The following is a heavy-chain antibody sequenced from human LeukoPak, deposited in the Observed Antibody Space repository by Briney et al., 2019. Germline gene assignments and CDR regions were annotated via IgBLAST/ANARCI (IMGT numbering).Heavy chain of an antibody. CDR1: GGTFISYA. CDR2: IIPIFGTT. J-gene: IGHJ4*02. V-gene: IGHV1-69*05. CDR3: ARDRGGDGYNSQFDY. D-gene: IGHD5-24*01. Sequence: ASVKVSCKASGGTFISYAISWVRQAPGQGLEWMGGIIPIFGTTNYAQRFQGRVTITTDKSTNTAYMELSSLRSEDTAVYYCARDRGGDGYNSQFDYWGQGTLVTVSS.